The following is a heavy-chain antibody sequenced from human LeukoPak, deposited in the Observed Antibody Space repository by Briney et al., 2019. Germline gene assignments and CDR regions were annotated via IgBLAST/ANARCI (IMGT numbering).Heavy chain of an antibody. Sequence: GRSLRLSCAASGFTFSSYGMHWVRQAPGKGLEWVAVIWYDGSNKYYADSVEGRFTISRDNSKNTLYLQMNSLRAEDTAVYYCARDYPYYDSSGYPDYWGQGTLVTVSS. V-gene: IGHV3-33*01. CDR2: IWYDGSNK. J-gene: IGHJ4*02. CDR3: ARDYPYYDSSGYPDY. CDR1: GFTFSSYG. D-gene: IGHD3-22*01.